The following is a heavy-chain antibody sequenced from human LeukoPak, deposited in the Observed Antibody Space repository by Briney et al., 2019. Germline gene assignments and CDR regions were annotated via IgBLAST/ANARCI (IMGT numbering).Heavy chain of an antibody. CDR2: IYHSGST. Sequence: PSETLSLTCAVSGYSISSGYYWGWIRQPPGKGPEWIGSIYHSGSTYYNPSLKSRVTISVDTSKNQFSLKLSSVTAADTAVYYCARDRDGSGSYYQPLFDYWGQGTLVTVSS. CDR3: ARDRDGSGSYYQPLFDY. CDR1: GYSISSGYY. J-gene: IGHJ4*02. V-gene: IGHV4-38-2*02. D-gene: IGHD3-10*01.